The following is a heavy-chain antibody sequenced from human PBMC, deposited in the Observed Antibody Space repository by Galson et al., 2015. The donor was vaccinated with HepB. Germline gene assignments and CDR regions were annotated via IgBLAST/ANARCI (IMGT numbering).Heavy chain of an antibody. CDR1: GFTFSSYS. Sequence: SLRLSCAASGFTFSSYSMNWVRQAPGKGLEWVSSISSSSSYIYYADSVKGRFTISRDNAKNSLYLQMNSMRAEDTAVYYCARSQHSDFWSAIPGARWFDPWGQGTLVTVSS. J-gene: IGHJ5*02. CDR2: ISSSSSYI. D-gene: IGHD3-3*01. CDR3: ARSQHSDFWSAIPGARWFDP. V-gene: IGHV3-21*01.